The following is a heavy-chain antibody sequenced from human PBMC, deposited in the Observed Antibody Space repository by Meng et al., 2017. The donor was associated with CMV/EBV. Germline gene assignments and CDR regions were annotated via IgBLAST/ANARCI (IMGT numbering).Heavy chain of an antibody. Sequence: FTRYWISWVRQMPGKGLEWMGRIDPSDSYTNYSPSLQGHVTISADKSISTAYLQWSSLKASDTAMYYCARQTKGSSWYDRGNWFDPWGQGTLVTVSS. CDR2: IDPSDSYT. J-gene: IGHJ5*02. CDR3: ARQTKGSSWYDRGNWFDP. V-gene: IGHV5-10-1*01. D-gene: IGHD6-13*01. CDR1: FTRYW.